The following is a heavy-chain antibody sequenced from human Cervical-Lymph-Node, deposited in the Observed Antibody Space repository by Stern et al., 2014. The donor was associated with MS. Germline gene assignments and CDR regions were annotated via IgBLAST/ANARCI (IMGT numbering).Heavy chain of an antibody. CDR1: GFTFSTYG. V-gene: IGHV3-30*18. J-gene: IGHJ4*02. CDR2: ISYDGSKK. Sequence: VQLVESGGGVVQPGRPLRLSCAASGFTFSTYGMHWVRQAPGKGLEWVAVISYDGSKKYYADSVKGRFTISRDNSKNTQYLQMNSLRAEDTAVYYCAKDVRTEAAAGDYWGQGTLVAVSS. CDR3: AKDVRTEAAAGDY. D-gene: IGHD6-13*01.